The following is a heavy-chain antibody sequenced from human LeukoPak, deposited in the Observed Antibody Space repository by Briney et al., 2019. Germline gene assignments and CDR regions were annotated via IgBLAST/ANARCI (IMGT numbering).Heavy chain of an antibody. CDR1: GGSFSGYY. V-gene: IGHV4-34*01. CDR2: INHSGST. D-gene: IGHD3-9*01. Sequence: SETLSLTCAVYGGSFSGYYWSWIRQPPGKGLEWVGEINHSGSTNYNPSLKSRVTISVDTSKNQFSLKLSSVTAADTAVYYCASGLVLRYFDWFDYWGQGTLVTVSS. J-gene: IGHJ4*02. CDR3: ASGLVLRYFDWFDY.